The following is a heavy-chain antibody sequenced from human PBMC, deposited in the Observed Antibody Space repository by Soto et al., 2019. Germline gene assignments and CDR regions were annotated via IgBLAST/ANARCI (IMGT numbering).Heavy chain of an antibody. CDR2: ISWNSGSI. J-gene: IGHJ6*02. D-gene: IGHD3-10*01. CDR3: AKDMMPSYGSGSYYYYGMDV. Sequence: GGSLRLSCAALGLTFDHYAMHWVRQAPGKGLEWVSGISWNSGSIDYADSVKRRFTISRDNAKNSLYLQMNSLRAEDTALYYCAKDMMPSYGSGSYYYYGMDVWGQGTTVTVSS. V-gene: IGHV3-9*01. CDR1: GLTFDHYA.